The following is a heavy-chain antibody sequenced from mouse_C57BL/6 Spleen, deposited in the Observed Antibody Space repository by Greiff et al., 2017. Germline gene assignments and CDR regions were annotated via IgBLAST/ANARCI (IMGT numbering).Heavy chain of an antibody. CDR3: ARSEVLRPGAMDY. CDR1: GYTFTDYY. D-gene: IGHD1-1*01. J-gene: IGHJ4*01. V-gene: IGHV1-19*01. CDR2: INPYNGGT. Sequence: VQLQQSGPVLVKPGASVKMSCKASGYTFTDYYMNWVKQSHGKSLEWIGVINPYNGGTSYNQKFKGKATLTVDKSSSTAYMELNSLTSEDSAVYYCARSEVLRPGAMDYWGQGTSVTVSS.